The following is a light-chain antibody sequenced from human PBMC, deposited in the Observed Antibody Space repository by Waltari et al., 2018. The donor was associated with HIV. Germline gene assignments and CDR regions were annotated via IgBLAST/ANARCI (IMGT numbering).Light chain of an antibody. CDR1: TGAVPSAHY. CDR3: LLSYSGTRPWV. Sequence: QAVVTQEPSLTVSPGGPVTLTCGSSTGAVPSAHYPYWFQQKPGQAPRTLIFDTSNKHSWTPARFSGSLLGGKAALTLSGAQPEDEAEYYCLLSYSGTRPWVFGGGTKLTVL. V-gene: IGLV7-46*01. J-gene: IGLJ3*02. CDR2: DTS.